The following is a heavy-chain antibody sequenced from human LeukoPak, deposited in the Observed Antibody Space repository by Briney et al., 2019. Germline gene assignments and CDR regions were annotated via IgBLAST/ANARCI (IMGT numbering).Heavy chain of an antibody. Sequence: HSQTLSLTCAISGDSVSSNRAAWNWIRQSPSRGLEWLGRTYYKSKWFNDYAISVRSRITINPDTSKNQFSLQLNSVTPEDTAVYYCARGADGYNNYYFDYWGQGTLVTVSS. CDR2: TYYKSKWFN. V-gene: IGHV6-1*01. CDR3: ARGADGYNNYYFDY. D-gene: IGHD3-10*01. CDR1: GDSVSSNRAA. J-gene: IGHJ4*02.